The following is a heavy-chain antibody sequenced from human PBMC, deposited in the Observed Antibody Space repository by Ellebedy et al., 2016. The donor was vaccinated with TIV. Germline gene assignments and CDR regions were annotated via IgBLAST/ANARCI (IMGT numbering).Heavy chain of an antibody. Sequence: ASVKVSCXASGYTFTSYGISWVRQAPGQGLEWMGWISAYNGNTNYAQKLQGRVTMTTDTSTSTAYMELRNLRSDDTAVYYCARHSGDYHNWYFDLWGRGTLVTVSS. D-gene: IGHD4-17*01. CDR3: ARHSGDYHNWYFDL. V-gene: IGHV1-18*01. CDR2: ISAYNGNT. CDR1: GYTFTSYG. J-gene: IGHJ2*01.